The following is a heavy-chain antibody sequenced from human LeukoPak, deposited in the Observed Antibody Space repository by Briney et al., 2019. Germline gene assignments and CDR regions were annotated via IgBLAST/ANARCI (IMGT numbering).Heavy chain of an antibody. CDR1: GGSISSSSYY. CDR3: ARRGGSNWSFAYYYYYMDV. V-gene: IGHV4-39*07. J-gene: IGHJ6*03. Sequence: SETLSLTCTVSGGSISSSSYYWGWIRQPPGKGLEWLGSIYYSGSTYHNPSLKSRVTISVDTSKNQFSLKLSSVTAADTAVYYCARRGGSNWSFAYYYYYMDVWGKGTTVTVSS. CDR2: IYYSGST. D-gene: IGHD1-20*01.